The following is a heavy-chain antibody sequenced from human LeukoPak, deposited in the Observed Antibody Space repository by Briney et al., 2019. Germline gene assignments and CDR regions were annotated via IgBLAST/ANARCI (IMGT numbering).Heavy chain of an antibody. J-gene: IGHJ6*03. D-gene: IGHD6-19*01. CDR2: FDPEYAET. V-gene: IGHV1-24*01. CDR3: ARAGRHSSAWYGDDYYYYYMDV. CDR1: GHTLNDLS. Sequence: ASVKVSCKISGHTLNDLSIHWVRQAPGKGLEWMGGFDPEYAETNYAQKFQGRVTITADESTSTAYMELSSLRSEDTAVYYCARAGRHSSAWYGDDYYYYYMDVWGKGTTVTISS.